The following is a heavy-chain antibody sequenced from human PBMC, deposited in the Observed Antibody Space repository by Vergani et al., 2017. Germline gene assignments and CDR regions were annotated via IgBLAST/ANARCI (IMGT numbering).Heavy chain of an antibody. CDR3: ASTAVAGKGWELHPDY. CDR1: GYTFTGYY. Sequence: QVQLVQSGAEVKKPGASVKVSCKASGYTFTGYYMHWVRQAPGQGLEWMGWINPNSGGTYYAQKFQGRVTMTRDTSISTAYMELSMLRSDDTAVYYCASTAVAGKGWELHPDYWGQGTLVTVSS. D-gene: IGHD6-19*01. V-gene: IGHV1-2*02. J-gene: IGHJ4*02. CDR2: INPNSGGT.